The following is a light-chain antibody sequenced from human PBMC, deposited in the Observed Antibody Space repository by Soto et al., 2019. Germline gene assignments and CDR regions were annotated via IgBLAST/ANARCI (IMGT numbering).Light chain of an antibody. CDR3: QQYKT. CDR2: KAS. CDR1: QSLGNW. Sequence: DIQMTQSPSTLSSSVGDRVTITCRASQSLGNWLAWYQQKPGKAPKLLIYKASTLEGGVPSRFSGSGSGTEFTLTISSLQPDDFATYYSQQYKTFGQGTRVELK. J-gene: IGKJ1*01. V-gene: IGKV1-5*03.